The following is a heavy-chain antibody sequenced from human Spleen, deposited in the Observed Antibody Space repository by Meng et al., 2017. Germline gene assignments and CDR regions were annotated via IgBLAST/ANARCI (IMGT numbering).Heavy chain of an antibody. CDR1: GYTFSGYY. CDR3: ARGSTIAAAGTNGQTYYYYYGMDV. D-gene: IGHD6-13*01. V-gene: IGHV1-2*02. Sequence: ASVKVSCKASGYTFSGYYIHWVRRAPGHGLEWMGWINPNSGDTNYAKKFQGRVTMTRDTSISTAYMELSRLRSDDTAVYYCARGSTIAAAGTNGQTYYYYYGMDVWGQGTTVTVSS. J-gene: IGHJ6*02. CDR2: INPNSGDT.